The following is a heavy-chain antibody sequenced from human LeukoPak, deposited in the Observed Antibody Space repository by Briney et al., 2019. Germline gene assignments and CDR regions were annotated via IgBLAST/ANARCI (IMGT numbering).Heavy chain of an antibody. D-gene: IGHD2-2*02. CDR2: ISGSGGST. CDR1: GFTFSSYA. CDR3: AKDEKAIAVVPAAISFYFDY. J-gene: IGHJ4*02. V-gene: IGHV3-23*01. Sequence: GGSLRLSCAASGFTFSSYAMSWVRQAPGKGLEWVSAISGSGGSTYYADSVKGRFTISRDNSKNTLYLQMNSLRAEDTAVYYCAKDEKAIAVVPAAISFYFDYWGQGTLVTVSS.